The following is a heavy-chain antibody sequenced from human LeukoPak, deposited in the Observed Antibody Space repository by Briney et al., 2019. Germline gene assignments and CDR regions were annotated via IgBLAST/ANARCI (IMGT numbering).Heavy chain of an antibody. CDR2: IYSGGST. CDR1: GFTVSSNY. V-gene: IGHV3-53*01. Sequence: HPGGSLRLSCAASGFTVSSNYMSWVRQAPGKGLEWVSVIYSGGSTYYADSVKGRFTISRDNSKNTLYLQMNSLGAEDTAVYYCARTRPEWGSSDYWGQGTLVTVSS. D-gene: IGHD1-26*01. J-gene: IGHJ4*02. CDR3: ARTRPEWGSSDY.